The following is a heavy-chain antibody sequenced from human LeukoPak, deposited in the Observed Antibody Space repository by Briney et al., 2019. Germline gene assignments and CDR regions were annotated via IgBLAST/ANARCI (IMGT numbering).Heavy chain of an antibody. V-gene: IGHV3-30*01. J-gene: IGHJ4*02. Sequence: PGGSLRLSCAASGFTFSGYAMHWVRQAPGKGLEWVAGMSYDGRNRYYADTVKDRFTISRDNSKNTLYLQMNSLRADDTAVYYSTRDPDYGGNDYWGQGTLVTVSS. CDR3: TRDPDYGGNDY. CDR2: MSYDGRNR. D-gene: IGHD4-23*01. CDR1: GFTFSGYA.